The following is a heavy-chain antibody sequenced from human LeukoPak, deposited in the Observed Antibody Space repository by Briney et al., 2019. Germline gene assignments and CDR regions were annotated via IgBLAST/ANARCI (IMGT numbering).Heavy chain of an antibody. CDR3: ARDPPPYYYDSSGSNPTDY. CDR2: ISSSGSTI. J-gene: IGHJ4*02. Sequence: GGSLRLSCAASGFTFSDYYMSWIRQAPGKGLEWVSYISSSGSTIYYADSVKGRFTISRDNAKNSLYLQMNSLRAEDTAAYYCARDPPPYYYDSSGSNPTDYWGQGTLVTVSS. CDR1: GFTFSDYY. V-gene: IGHV3-11*01. D-gene: IGHD3-22*01.